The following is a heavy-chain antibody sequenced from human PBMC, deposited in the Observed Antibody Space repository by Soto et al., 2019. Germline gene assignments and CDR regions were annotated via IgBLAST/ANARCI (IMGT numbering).Heavy chain of an antibody. CDR1: GFTFSNAW. CDR3: ATDRTGGINWFDP. V-gene: IGHV3-15*07. D-gene: IGHD3-16*01. Sequence: EAQLVESGGGLVKPGGSLRLSCAASGFTFSNAWMKWVRQAPGKGMEWVGRIKSKTDGATTDYAAPLNGRFTSSRDDAKNPLYLQMNILKTEDTAVYYCATDRTGGINWFDPWGQGTLVTCSS. J-gene: IGHJ5*02. CDR2: IKSKTDGATT.